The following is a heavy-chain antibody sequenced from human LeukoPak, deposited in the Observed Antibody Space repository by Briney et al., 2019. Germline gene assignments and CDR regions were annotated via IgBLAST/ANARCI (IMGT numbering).Heavy chain of an antibody. D-gene: IGHD3-16*01. J-gene: IGHJ4*02. CDR1: GGPIMTAPYY. V-gene: IGHV4-39*07. CDR2: VFRDGTT. CDR3: VRSGVVLQTGFDF. Sequence: PSETLSLTCAVSGGPIMTAPYYWGWIRQPPGKGLEWLGSVFRDGTTYYSPSLKSRVTVSADTSRNRFSLSLTSSSAADTAVYYCVRSGVVLQTGFDFWGQGALVTVSS.